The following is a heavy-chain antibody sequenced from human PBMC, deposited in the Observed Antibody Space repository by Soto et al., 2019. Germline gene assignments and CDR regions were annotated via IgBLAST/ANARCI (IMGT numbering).Heavy chain of an antibody. V-gene: IGHV3-23*01. D-gene: IGHD3-3*01. J-gene: IGHJ4*01. Sequence: PRGSLRLSCKASGFSFSDYAMTWVRKAPGKGLEWVLVISGSGDNTFYAASVKGWFAISRDNSKNVLYLQMNSLSADDAAVYFCAKGRAITVYGVDILFDYWGLGTLVTVSS. CDR1: GFSFSDYA. CDR2: ISGSGDNT. CDR3: AKGRAITVYGVDILFDY.